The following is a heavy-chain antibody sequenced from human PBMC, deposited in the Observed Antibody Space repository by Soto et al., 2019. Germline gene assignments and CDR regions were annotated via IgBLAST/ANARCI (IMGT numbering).Heavy chain of an antibody. CDR1: GYTFTSYY. CDR2: INPSGGST. D-gene: IGHD6-13*01. V-gene: IGHV1-46*01. CDR3: ASIYSSSYYYYYYGMDV. Sequence: QVQLVQSGAEVKKPGASVKVSCKASGYTFTSYYMHWVRQAPGQGLEWMGIINPSGGSTSYAQKFQGRVTMTRDTSTSTVYMELSSLRSEDTAVYYCASIYSSSYYYYYYGMDVWGQGTTVTGSS. J-gene: IGHJ6*02.